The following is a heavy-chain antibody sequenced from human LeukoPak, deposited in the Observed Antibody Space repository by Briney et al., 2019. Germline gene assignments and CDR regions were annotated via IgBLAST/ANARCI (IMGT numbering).Heavy chain of an antibody. V-gene: IGHV3-23*01. D-gene: IGHD3-10*01. CDR1: GFTVSSNY. CDR3: AKVIRTSQYYFDY. Sequence: GGSLRLSCAASGFTVSSNYMSWVRQAPGKGLEWVSIIGGSGGTTYYADSVKGRFTISRDNSKNTLYLQMNSLRAEDTAVYYCAKVIRTSQYYFDYWGQGTLVTVSS. CDR2: IGGSGGTT. J-gene: IGHJ4*02.